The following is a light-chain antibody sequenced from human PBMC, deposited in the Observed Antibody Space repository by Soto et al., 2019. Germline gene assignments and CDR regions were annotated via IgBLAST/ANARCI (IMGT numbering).Light chain of an antibody. V-gene: IGKV1-33*01. Sequence: DIQMTQSPSSLSASVGDRVTITCRASQDISIYLNWFQQKPGKAPKLLIYDVSNLEKGVPSRFTGSGSGTDFTLNINSLQPDEIATYYCQQYNVVPPTFGQGNRLEIK. CDR2: DVS. CDR1: QDISIY. CDR3: QQYNVVPPT. J-gene: IGKJ2*01.